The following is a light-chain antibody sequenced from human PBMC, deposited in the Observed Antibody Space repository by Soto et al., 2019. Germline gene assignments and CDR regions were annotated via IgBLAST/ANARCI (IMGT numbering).Light chain of an antibody. J-gene: IGKJ1*01. V-gene: IGKV1-39*01. Sequence: DIQMTQSPSSLSASVGDRVTITCRASQSISSYLNWYQQKPGKAPKLLIYAASSLQSGVPSRFSGSGSGTDFTLTISSLQPKDFATYYCQQSYSTLRTFGQGTKVDIK. CDR3: QQSYSTLRT. CDR2: AAS. CDR1: QSISSY.